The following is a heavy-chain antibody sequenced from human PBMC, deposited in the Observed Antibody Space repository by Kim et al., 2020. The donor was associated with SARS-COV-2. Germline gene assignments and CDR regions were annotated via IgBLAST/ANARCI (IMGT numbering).Heavy chain of an antibody. CDR2: IHHSGIT. CDR3: IRSIGTAGIS. CDR1: GDSISSSSYF. Sequence: SETLSLTCTVSGDSISSSSYFWGWIRQPPGKGLEWIGSIHHSGITYYNPSLKSRVTIFVDTSKNQLSLKLSSVTAADTAVYYCIRSIGTAGISWGRGTLVTVSS. D-gene: IGHD1-1*01. J-gene: IGHJ4*02. V-gene: IGHV4-39*01.